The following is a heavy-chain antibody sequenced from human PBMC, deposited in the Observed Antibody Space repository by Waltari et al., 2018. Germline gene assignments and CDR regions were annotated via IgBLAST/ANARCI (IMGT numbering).Heavy chain of an antibody. CDR2: VDPEDGET. CDR1: GYTCTDYD. J-gene: IGHJ4*02. Sequence: EVQLVQSGAEVKKPGATVKISCKVSGYTCTDYDMHWVKQATGKVLEWLGPVDPEDGETIYAEKFHDKVTITAETSTDTAYMKLHSLRSENSAVYYYATRENYRGRSGYFDYWGQGTLVTVSS. CDR3: ATRENYRGRSGYFDY. D-gene: IGHD1-7*01. V-gene: IGHV1-69-2*01.